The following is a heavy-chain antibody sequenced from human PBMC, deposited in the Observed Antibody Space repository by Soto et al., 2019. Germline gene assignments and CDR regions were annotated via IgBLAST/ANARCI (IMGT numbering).Heavy chain of an antibody. J-gene: IGHJ6*03. Sequence: ASGKVSSKASGYTFTTYYMHWVRQAPGQGLEWRGGIKPSGGSTSYAQKFQGRVTMTRDTSTSTVYMELSSLRSEETDVYYCARIASVKSGSTSWHTHYYYYYMEVWGKGTTVTVSS. CDR1: GYTFTTYY. D-gene: IGHD2-2*01. CDR2: IKPSGGST. V-gene: IGHV1-46*03. CDR3: ARIASVKSGSTSWHTHYYYYYMEV.